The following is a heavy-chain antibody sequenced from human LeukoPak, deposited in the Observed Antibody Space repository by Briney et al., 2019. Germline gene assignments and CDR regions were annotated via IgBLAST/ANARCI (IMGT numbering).Heavy chain of an antibody. CDR1: GYXFSSYW. V-gene: IGHV5-51*01. CDR3: ARRDGYDSTTFDY. J-gene: IGHJ4*02. Sequence: GESLKISCNGSGYXFSSYWIGWVRQMPGKGLEWMGSIYPGDSDTRYSPSFQGQVTISADKSISTAYLQWSILKASDTAMYYCARRDGYDSTTFDYWGQGTLVTVSS. CDR2: IYPGDSDT. D-gene: IGHD5-24*01.